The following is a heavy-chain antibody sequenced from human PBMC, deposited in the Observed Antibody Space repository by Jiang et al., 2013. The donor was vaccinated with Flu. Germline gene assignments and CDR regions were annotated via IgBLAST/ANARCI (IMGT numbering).Heavy chain of an antibody. V-gene: IGHV4-39*01. J-gene: IGHJ4*02. CDR3: ARLDLTIDAYHPGGGSY. Sequence: VSGGSISSSNYYWGLDPPAPREGTGWIGNIYHMGTTYFNRPSRVEFTISVDTSKNQXSLKLSSVTAADTAVYYCARLDLTIDAYHPGGGSYWGQGTLVTVSS. CDR2: IYHMGTT. D-gene: IGHD3-10*01. CDR1: GGSISSSNYY.